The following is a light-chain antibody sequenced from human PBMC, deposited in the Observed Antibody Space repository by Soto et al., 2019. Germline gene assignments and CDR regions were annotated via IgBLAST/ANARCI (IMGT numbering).Light chain of an antibody. CDR2: GAS. Sequence: DIVMTQSPATLSVSPGERATLSCRASQSVSSNLAWYQQKPGQAPRLLIYGASTRATGIPARFSGSGSGTEFTLTISSLQSEDFVIYYCQQYNKWPPGTFGQGTKVEIK. V-gene: IGKV3-15*01. CDR1: QSVSSN. CDR3: QQYNKWPPGT. J-gene: IGKJ1*01.